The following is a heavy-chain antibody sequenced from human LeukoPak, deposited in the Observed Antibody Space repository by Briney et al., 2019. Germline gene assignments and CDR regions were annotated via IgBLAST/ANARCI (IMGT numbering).Heavy chain of an antibody. CDR2: IVPILGTP. Sequence: ASVKVSCKASGVTFSTYAISWVRQAPGQGLEWMGGIVPILGTPSYAQKFQGRDTITADESTSTAFMELSSLRADDTAVYYCASNLWFRGGDYWYFALWGRGTLVTVSS. J-gene: IGHJ2*01. CDR3: ASNLWFRGGDYWYFAL. CDR1: GVTFSTYA. V-gene: IGHV1-69*13. D-gene: IGHD3-10*01.